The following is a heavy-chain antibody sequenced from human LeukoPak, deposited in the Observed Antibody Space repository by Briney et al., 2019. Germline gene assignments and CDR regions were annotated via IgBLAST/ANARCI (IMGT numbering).Heavy chain of an antibody. V-gene: IGHV4-39*01. D-gene: IGHD6-19*01. Sequence: PSETLSLTCTVSGGSVSSGSYYWGWIRQPPGKGLEWIGSIYYSGSTYYNPSLKSRVTISVDTSKNQFSLKLSSVTAADTAVYYCARLSAVAGQAADYWGQGTLVTVSS. CDR1: GGSVSSGSYY. CDR2: IYYSGST. CDR3: ARLSAVAGQAADY. J-gene: IGHJ4*02.